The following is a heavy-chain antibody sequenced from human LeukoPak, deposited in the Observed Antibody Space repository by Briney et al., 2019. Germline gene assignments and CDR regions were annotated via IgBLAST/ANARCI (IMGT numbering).Heavy chain of an antibody. Sequence: GGSLRLSCAASGFTFSDSYMSWIRQIPGKGLECIAYISSSGYSIYHADSVKGRFTVSRDNAKKSLYLQMNSLRAGDTAVYYCARAAVAGPAFDIWGQGTMVTVSS. D-gene: IGHD6-19*01. CDR3: ARAAVAGPAFDI. CDR1: GFTFSDSY. V-gene: IGHV3-11*04. J-gene: IGHJ3*02. CDR2: ISSSGYSI.